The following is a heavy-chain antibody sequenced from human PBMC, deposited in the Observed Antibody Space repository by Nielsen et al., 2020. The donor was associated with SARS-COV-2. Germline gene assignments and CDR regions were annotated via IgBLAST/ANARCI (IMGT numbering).Heavy chain of an antibody. D-gene: IGHD3-16*01. Sequence: GESLKISCAASGFTFSSYGMHWVRQAPGKGLEWVAFISYDGSNKYYADSVKGRFTISRDNSKNTLYLQMNSLRAEDTAVYYCAGVGGFYFDYWGQGTLVTVSS. CDR1: GFTFSSYG. CDR2: ISYDGSNK. J-gene: IGHJ4*02. CDR3: AGVGGFYFDY. V-gene: IGHV3-30*03.